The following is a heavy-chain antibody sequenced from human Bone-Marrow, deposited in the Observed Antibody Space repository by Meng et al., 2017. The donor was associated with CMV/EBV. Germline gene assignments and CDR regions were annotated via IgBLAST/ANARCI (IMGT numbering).Heavy chain of an antibody. D-gene: IGHD3-3*01. Sequence: GESLKISCAASGFTLSSYWMSWVRQAPGKGLEWVANIKQDGSEKYYVDSVKGRFTISRDNSKNTLYLQMNSLRAEDTAVYYCAKENYDFWCGYYQNYFDYWGQGTLVTVSS. CDR1: GFTLSSYW. CDR2: IKQDGSEK. CDR3: AKENYDFWCGYYQNYFDY. V-gene: IGHV3-7*03. J-gene: IGHJ4*02.